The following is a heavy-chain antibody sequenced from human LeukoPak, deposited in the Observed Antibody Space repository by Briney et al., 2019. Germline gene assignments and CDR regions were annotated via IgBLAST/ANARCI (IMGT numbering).Heavy chain of an antibody. V-gene: IGHV4-39*01. CDR1: GDSMRRSSYY. Sequence: PSETLSLTCTVSGDSMRRSSYYWGWIRLSPGKGLEWIASIYYSGNTFHNPSLKSRVSISVDKSKNQFSVKLSSVTAADTAVYYCARHGIDNYDSSGYSSWFDPWGQGTLVTISS. J-gene: IGHJ5*02. D-gene: IGHD3-22*01. CDR3: ARHGIDNYDSSGYSSWFDP. CDR2: IYYSGNT.